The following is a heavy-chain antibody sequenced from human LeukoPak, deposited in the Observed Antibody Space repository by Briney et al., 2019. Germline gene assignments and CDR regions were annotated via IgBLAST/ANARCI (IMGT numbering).Heavy chain of an antibody. V-gene: IGHV3-30*02. J-gene: IGHJ4*02. Sequence: GGSLRLSCAASGFTFSTSGMHWVRQGPGKGLEWVAFVRYDGNDKYHADSVKGRFTVSRDNSKNTVYLQMNSLRGEDTAVYYCAKDGGTWDFDYWGQGTLVTVSS. CDR1: GFTFSTSG. D-gene: IGHD3-16*01. CDR2: VRYDGNDK. CDR3: AKDGGTWDFDY.